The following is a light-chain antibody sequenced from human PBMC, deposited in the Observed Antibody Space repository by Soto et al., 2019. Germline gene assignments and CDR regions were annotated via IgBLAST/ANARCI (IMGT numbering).Light chain of an antibody. CDR2: DVS. CDR3: QQYDSYSWT. CDR1: QSVSNW. Sequence: DIQMTQSASTLSVSLGERVTITCRASQSVSNWLAWYQQKTGKAPKLLIYDVSSLESGVPSRFSGSLSGTEFILTISSLQTDDLATYYCQQYDSYSWTFGQGTKVDIK. V-gene: IGKV1-5*01. J-gene: IGKJ1*01.